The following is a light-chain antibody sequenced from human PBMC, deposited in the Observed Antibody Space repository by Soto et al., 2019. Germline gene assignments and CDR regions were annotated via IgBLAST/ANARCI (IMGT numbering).Light chain of an antibody. V-gene: IGKV3D-20*01. CDR3: QQYSTSPT. Sequence: EIVLPQSPATLSLSPGERATLSCGASQTVSSSYLVWYQQKPGLAPRLLIYDASSRATGIPDRFSGSGSGTDFTLTISRLEPEDFAVYYCQQYSTSPTFGGGTKVDIK. CDR1: QTVSSSY. J-gene: IGKJ4*01. CDR2: DAS.